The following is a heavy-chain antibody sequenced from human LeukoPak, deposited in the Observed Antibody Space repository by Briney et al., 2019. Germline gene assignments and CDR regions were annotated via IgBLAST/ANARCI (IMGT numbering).Heavy chain of an antibody. CDR3: AKDISPNPVGATFDY. D-gene: IGHD1-26*01. CDR1: GFTFDDYA. J-gene: IGHJ4*02. CDR2: ISWNSGSI. V-gene: IGHV3-9*01. Sequence: PGGSLRLSCAASGFTFDDYAMHWVRQAPEKGLEWVSGISWNSGSIGHADSVKGRFTISRDNAKNSLYLQMNSLRAEDTALYYCAKDISPNPVGATFDYWGQGTLVTVSS.